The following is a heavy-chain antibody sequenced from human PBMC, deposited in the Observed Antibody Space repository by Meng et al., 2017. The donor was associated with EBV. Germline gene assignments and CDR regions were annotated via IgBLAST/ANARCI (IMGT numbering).Heavy chain of an antibody. CDR3: ASESGRGFTPDY. J-gene: IGHJ4*02. V-gene: IGHV1-69*01. CDR2: LIPMVGAP. CDR1: GGTFRSDA. D-gene: IGHD3-10*01. Sequence: QGQVLQSGAGVKKPGSSGKVSCRTSGGTFRSDAVSWVRQAPGQGLEWMGGLIPMVGAPHYAQKFQGRVTIIADESTSTHSMELNSLRSEDTAMYYCASESGRGFTPDYWGQGTLVTVSS.